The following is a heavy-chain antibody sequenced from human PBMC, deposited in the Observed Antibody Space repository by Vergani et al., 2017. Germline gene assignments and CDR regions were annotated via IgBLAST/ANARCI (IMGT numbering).Heavy chain of an antibody. J-gene: IGHJ6*03. V-gene: IGHV3-21*01. Sequence: VQLVQSGAEVKKPGSSVKVSCKASGGTFSSYSMNWVRQAPGKGLEWVSSISSSSSYIYYADSVKGRFTISRDNAKNSLYLQMNSLRAEDTAVYYCARGVPHYYYYYYMDVWGKGTTVTVSS. CDR1: GGTFSSYS. D-gene: IGHD2-2*01. CDR3: ARGVPHYYYYYYMDV. CDR2: ISSSSSYI.